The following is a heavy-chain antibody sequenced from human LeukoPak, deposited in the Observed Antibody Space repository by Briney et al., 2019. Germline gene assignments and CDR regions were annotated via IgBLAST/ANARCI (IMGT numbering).Heavy chain of an antibody. CDR3: ARASKTYYDKSGYYDAFDV. V-gene: IGHV1-2*02. CDR1: GYTFRGNY. J-gene: IGHJ3*01. CDR2: INPNSANT. Sequence: ASVKVSCKASGYTFRGNYIHWVRQAPGQGLQWMGWINPNSANTNYAQKFQGRVTMTRDTSISTAYMELSRLRSDDTAVYYCARASKTYYDKSGYYDAFDVWGQGTMATVSS. D-gene: IGHD3-22*01.